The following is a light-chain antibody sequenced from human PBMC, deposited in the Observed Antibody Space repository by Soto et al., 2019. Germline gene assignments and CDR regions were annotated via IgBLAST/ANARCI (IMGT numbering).Light chain of an antibody. J-gene: IGKJ4*01. CDR1: QSVSSN. Sequence: EIVMTQSPATLSVSPGERATLSCRASQSVSSNLAWYQQKPGQAPRLLIYGASPRATGIPARFSGSGSGTEFTLTISSLQSEDFAVYYCQQYNNWSPFTFGGGTKVQIK. CDR3: QQYNNWSPFT. V-gene: IGKV3D-15*01. CDR2: GAS.